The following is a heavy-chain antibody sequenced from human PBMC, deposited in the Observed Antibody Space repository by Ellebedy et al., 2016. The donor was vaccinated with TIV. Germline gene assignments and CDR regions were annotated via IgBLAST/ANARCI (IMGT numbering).Heavy chain of an antibody. V-gene: IGHV4-59*12. CDR2: IYYSGST. Sequence: SETLSLXCTVSGGSISSYYWSWIRQPPGKGLEWIGYIYYSGSTNYNPSLKSRVTISVDTSKNQFSLKLSSVTAADTAVYYCARGSKQWLVVRPFDYWGQGTLVTVSS. CDR1: GGSISSYY. J-gene: IGHJ4*02. CDR3: ARGSKQWLVVRPFDY. D-gene: IGHD6-19*01.